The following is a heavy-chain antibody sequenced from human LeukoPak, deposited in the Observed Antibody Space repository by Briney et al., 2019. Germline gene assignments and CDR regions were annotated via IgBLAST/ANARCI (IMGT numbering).Heavy chain of an antibody. Sequence: ASVKVSCKASGYTFTGYYMHWVRQAPGQGLEWMGWINPNSGGTNYAQKLQGRVTMTRDTSISTAYMELSRLRSDDTAVYYCARDLGRSGSLGDWGQGTLVTVSS. CDR2: INPNSGGT. CDR3: ARDLGRSGSLGD. CDR1: GYTFTGYY. V-gene: IGHV1-2*02. D-gene: IGHD1-26*01. J-gene: IGHJ4*02.